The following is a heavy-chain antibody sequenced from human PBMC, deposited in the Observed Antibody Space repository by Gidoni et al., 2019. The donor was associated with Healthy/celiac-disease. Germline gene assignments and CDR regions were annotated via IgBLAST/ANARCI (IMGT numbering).Heavy chain of an antibody. CDR2: IKSKTDGGTT. V-gene: IGHV3-15*01. CDR3: TTSPYDSSCFYGMDV. CDR1: GFTFSNAW. Sequence: AASGFTFSNAWMSWVPQAPGKGLALVGRIKSKTDGGTTDYAAPVKGRFTISSDDAKNTLYLQMNSLKTEDTAVYYCTTSPYDSSCFYGMDVWGQGTTVTVSS. D-gene: IGHD3-22*01. J-gene: IGHJ6*02.